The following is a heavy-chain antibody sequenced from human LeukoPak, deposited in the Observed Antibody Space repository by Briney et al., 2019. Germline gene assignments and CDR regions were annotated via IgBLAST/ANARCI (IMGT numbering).Heavy chain of an antibody. Sequence: SETLSLTCTVSGGSISSYYWSWIRQPAGKGLEWIGRIYSSVSTNYNPSLKSRVTMSVDTSKNQFSLKLSSVTAADTAVYFCARVYYYDSSGAFDYWGQGTLVTVSS. D-gene: IGHD3-22*01. CDR1: GGSISSYY. CDR2: IYSSVST. J-gene: IGHJ4*02. V-gene: IGHV4-4*07. CDR3: ARVYYYDSSGAFDY.